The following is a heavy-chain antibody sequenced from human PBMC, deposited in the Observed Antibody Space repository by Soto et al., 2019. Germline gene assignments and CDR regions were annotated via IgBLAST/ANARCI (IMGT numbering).Heavy chain of an antibody. CDR3: ASKFCSGGSCYSRYYYYMDV. D-gene: IGHD2-15*01. V-gene: IGHV3-48*01. J-gene: IGHJ6*03. Sequence: EVQLVESGGGLVQPGGSLRLSCAASGFTFSSYSMNWVRQAPGKGLEWVSYISSSSSTIYYADSVEGRFTISRDNAKNSLYLQMNSLRAEDTAVYYCASKFCSGGSCYSRYYYYMDVWGKGTTVTVSS. CDR2: ISSSSSTI. CDR1: GFTFSSYS.